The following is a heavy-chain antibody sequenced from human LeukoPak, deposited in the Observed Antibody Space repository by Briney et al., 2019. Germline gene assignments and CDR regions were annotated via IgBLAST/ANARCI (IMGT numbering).Heavy chain of an antibody. J-gene: IGHJ4*02. CDR1: GFTFSSYA. Sequence: GGSLRLSCAASGFTFSSYAISWVRQAPGKGLEWVSAISGSGGSTYYADSVKGRFTISRDSSKNTLYLQMNSLRAEDTALYYCAKDLMHYYDSSGFVNDYWGQGTLVTVSS. V-gene: IGHV3-23*01. CDR3: AKDLMHYYDSSGFVNDY. D-gene: IGHD3-22*01. CDR2: ISGSGGST.